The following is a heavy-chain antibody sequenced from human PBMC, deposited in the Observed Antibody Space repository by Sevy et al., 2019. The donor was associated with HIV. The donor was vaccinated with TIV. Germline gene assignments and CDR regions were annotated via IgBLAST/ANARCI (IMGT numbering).Heavy chain of an antibody. CDR3: AREFDGGPDY. J-gene: IGHJ4*02. Sequence: GGSLRLSCGASGFTFSTYWMNWVRQAPGKGLEWVANINQDGSQKYYVDSVKGRFTISKDNAKNSLYLQMSSLRAEDTAVYYCAREFDGGPDYWGQRTLVTVSS. V-gene: IGHV3-7*01. CDR2: INQDGSQK. D-gene: IGHD3-9*01. CDR1: GFTFSTYW.